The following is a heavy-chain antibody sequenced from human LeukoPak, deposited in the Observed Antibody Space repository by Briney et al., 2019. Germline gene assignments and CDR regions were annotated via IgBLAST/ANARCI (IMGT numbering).Heavy chain of an antibody. Sequence: GESLKISCKGSGYSFTSYWIGWVREMPGKGLEWMGIIYPGDSDTRYSPSFQGQVTISADKSISTAYLQWSSLKASDTAMYYCARDGYGSGSYFPDWYFDLWGRGTLVTVSS. CDR2: IYPGDSDT. CDR3: ARDGYGSGSYFPDWYFDL. J-gene: IGHJ2*01. D-gene: IGHD3-10*01. V-gene: IGHV5-51*01. CDR1: GYSFTSYW.